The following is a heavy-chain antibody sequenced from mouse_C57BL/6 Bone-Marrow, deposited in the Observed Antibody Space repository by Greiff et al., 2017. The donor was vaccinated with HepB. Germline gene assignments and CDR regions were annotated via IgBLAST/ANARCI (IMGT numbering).Heavy chain of an antibody. CDR1: GYTFTSYW. Sequence: QVQLQQPGAELVKPGASVKLSCKASGYTFTSYWMHWVKQRPGQGLEWIGMIHPNSGSTNYNEKFKSKATLTVDKSSSTAYMQLSSLTSEDSAVYYCARHYDYDGAWFAYWGQGTLVTVSA. CDR2: IHPNSGST. CDR3: ARHYDYDGAWFAY. D-gene: IGHD2-4*01. V-gene: IGHV1-64*01. J-gene: IGHJ3*01.